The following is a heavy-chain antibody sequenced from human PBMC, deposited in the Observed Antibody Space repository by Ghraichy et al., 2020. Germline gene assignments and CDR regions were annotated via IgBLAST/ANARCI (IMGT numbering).Heavy chain of an antibody. CDR3: TRIYRGSPVDN. D-gene: IGHD1-26*01. V-gene: IGHV3-7*01. CDR1: GFTFRDYW. CDR2: IHQDGGEK. Sequence: LTCAASGFTFRDYWMNWVRQAPGRGLEWVADIHQDGGEKKYVDSVKGRFTVSRDNTKNSVYLQMDSLRAEDTAVYYCTRIYRGSPVDNWGQGTLVTVAS. J-gene: IGHJ4*02.